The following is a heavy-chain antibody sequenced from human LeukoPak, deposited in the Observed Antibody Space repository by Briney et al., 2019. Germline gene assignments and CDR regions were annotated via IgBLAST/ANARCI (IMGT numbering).Heavy chain of an antibody. CDR2: IYYSGST. D-gene: IGHD3-22*01. CDR1: GGSISSGGYY. J-gene: IGHJ4*02. CDR3: AREPKYYYDSSALHYFDY. V-gene: IGHV4-31*11. Sequence: PSETLSLTCAVSGGSISSGGYYWSWIRQHPGKGLEWIGYIYYSGSTYYNPSLKSRVTISVDTSKNQFSLKLSSVTAADTAVYYCAREPKYYYDSSALHYFDYWGQGALVTVSS.